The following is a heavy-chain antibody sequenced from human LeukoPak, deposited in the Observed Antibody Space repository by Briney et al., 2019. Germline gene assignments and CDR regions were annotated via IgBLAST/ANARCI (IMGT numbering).Heavy chain of an antibody. CDR3: AREQWGLVDY. V-gene: IGHV4-59*01. D-gene: IGHD6-19*01. J-gene: IGHJ4*02. Sequence: SETLSLTCTVSSGSISNYYWSWLRQSPGKGLVWIGYVYDTGTTNYNPSLKSRVTISLDTSKNQFSLKLSSVTAADTAVYYCAREQWGLVDYWGQGTLVTVSS. CDR1: SGSISNYY. CDR2: VYDTGTT.